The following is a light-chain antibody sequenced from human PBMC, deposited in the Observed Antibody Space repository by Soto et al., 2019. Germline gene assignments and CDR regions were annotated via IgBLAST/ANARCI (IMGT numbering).Light chain of an antibody. CDR2: GAF. Sequence: PGERASLSCRASPSVTNFLAWYQQKPGQAPRLLIYGAFNRATGIPARFSGSGSGTDFTLTISSLEPEDSAVYYCQQRNVWPPVTFGQGTRLEIK. CDR3: QQRNVWPPVT. V-gene: IGKV3-11*01. CDR1: PSVTNF. J-gene: IGKJ5*01.